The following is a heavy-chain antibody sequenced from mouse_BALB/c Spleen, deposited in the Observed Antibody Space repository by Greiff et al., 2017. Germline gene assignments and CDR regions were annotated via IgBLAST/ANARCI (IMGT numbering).Heavy chain of an antibody. J-gene: IGHJ4*01. V-gene: IGHV5-17*02. CDR3: ARGDLPNAMDY. CDR2: ISSGSSTI. Sequence: EVKVVESGGGLVQPGGSRKLSCAASGFTFSSFGMHWVRQAPEKGLEWVAYISSGSSTIYYADTVKGRFTISRDNPKNTLFLQMTSLRSEDTAMYYCARGDLPNAMDYWGQGTSVTVSS. CDR1: GFTFSSFG.